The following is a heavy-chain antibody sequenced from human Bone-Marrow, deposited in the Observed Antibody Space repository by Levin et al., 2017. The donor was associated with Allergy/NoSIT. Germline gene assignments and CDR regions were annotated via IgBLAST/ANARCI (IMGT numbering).Heavy chain of an antibody. Sequence: SCAASGFTFSSYGMHWVRQAPGKGLEWVAVISYDGSNKYYADSVKGRFTISRDNSKNTLYLQMNSLRAEDTAVYYCAKDEGYGPSGAFDIWGQGTMVTVSS. J-gene: IGHJ3*02. D-gene: IGHD4-17*01. CDR2: ISYDGSNK. V-gene: IGHV3-30*18. CDR3: AKDEGYGPSGAFDI. CDR1: GFTFSSYG.